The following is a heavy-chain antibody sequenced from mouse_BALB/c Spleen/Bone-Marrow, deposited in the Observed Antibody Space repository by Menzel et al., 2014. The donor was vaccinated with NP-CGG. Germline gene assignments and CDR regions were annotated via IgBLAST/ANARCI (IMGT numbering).Heavy chain of an antibody. V-gene: IGHV1-4*01. J-gene: IGHJ3*01. D-gene: IGHD2-14*01. CDR1: GYTFTSYT. CDR3: ARSAYYRSLFSY. Sequence: VQLVESGAELARPGASVKMSCKASGYTFTSYTMHWVKQRPGQGLEWTGYINPSSGYANYNQKFKDKATLTADKSSSTAYMQLSSLTSEDSAVYYCARSAYYRSLFSYWGQGTLVTVSA. CDR2: INPSSGYA.